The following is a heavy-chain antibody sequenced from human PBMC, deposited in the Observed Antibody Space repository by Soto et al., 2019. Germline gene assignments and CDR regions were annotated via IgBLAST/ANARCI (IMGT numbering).Heavy chain of an antibody. J-gene: IGHJ6*02. CDR2: ISTYNGDT. V-gene: IGHV1-18*01. CDR3: AREGVAPYYYYGTDV. D-gene: IGHD5-12*01. Sequence: ASLKVSCKASGYTFTRSGISWVRQAPGQGLEWMGWISTYNGDTNYAQTFQGRVTMTTDTSTSTVHMEVRSLRSDDTAVYYCAREGVAPYYYYGTDVWGQGTPVTVSS. CDR1: GYTFTRSG.